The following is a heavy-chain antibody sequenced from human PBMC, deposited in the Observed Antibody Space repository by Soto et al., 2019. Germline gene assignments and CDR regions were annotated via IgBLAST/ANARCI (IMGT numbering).Heavy chain of an antibody. D-gene: IGHD4-17*01. Sequence: EVQLVESGGGLVQPGGSLRLSCAASGLTFSSYWMHCVRQAPGKGLVWVSRIKSDGSSTSYADSVKGRFTISRDNAKNPLYLQMNSLRAEDTAVYYCALSHTVTTDYWGQGTLVTVSS. CDR3: ALSHTVTTDY. CDR2: IKSDGSST. V-gene: IGHV3-74*01. CDR1: GLTFSSYW. J-gene: IGHJ4*02.